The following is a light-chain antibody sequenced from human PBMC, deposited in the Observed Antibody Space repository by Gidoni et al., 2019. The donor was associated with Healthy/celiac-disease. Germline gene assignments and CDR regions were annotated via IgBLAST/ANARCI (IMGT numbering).Light chain of an antibody. CDR1: QVISSA. CDR2: DAS. Sequence: AIQFTQSPSSLSASVGDRVTITCRASQVISSALAWYQQKPGKAPKLLIYDASSLESGVPSRFSGSGSGTDFTLTISSLQPEDFATYYCQQCNSDYGLTFGGGTKVEIK. CDR3: QQCNSDYGLT. V-gene: IGKV1-13*02. J-gene: IGKJ4*01.